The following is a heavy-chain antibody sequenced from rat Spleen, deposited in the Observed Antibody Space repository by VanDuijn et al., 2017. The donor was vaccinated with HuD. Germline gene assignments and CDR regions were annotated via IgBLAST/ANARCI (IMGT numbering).Heavy chain of an antibody. CDR2: ISSGGGGT. V-gene: IGHV5-25*01. CDR3: ARHRSGYGVMDA. J-gene: IGHJ2*01. CDR1: GFTFSNYY. Sequence: EVHLVESGGGLVQPGKSMKLSCAASGFTFSNYYMAWVRQAPTKGLEWVASISSGGGGTYYPDSVKGRFTIARDNAKSTLYLQMDSLRSEDTATYYCARHRSGYGVMDAWGQGVMVTVSS. D-gene: IGHD4-3*01.